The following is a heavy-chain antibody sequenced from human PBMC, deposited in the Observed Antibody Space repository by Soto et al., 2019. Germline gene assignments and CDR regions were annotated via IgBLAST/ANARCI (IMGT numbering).Heavy chain of an antibody. Sequence: SSETLSLTCTVSGGSISSGGYYWSWIRQHPGKGLEWIGYIYYSGSTYYNPSLKSRVTISVDTSKNQFSLKLSSVTAADTAVYYCARDGYSGYKGIDYWGQGTLVTVSS. J-gene: IGHJ4*02. CDR1: GGSISSGGYY. D-gene: IGHD5-12*01. CDR3: ARDGYSGYKGIDY. CDR2: IYYSGST. V-gene: IGHV4-31*03.